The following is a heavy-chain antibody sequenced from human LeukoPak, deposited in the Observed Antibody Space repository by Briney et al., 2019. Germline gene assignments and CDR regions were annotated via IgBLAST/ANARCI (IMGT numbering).Heavy chain of an antibody. J-gene: IGHJ4*02. CDR2: INHSGST. D-gene: IGHD6-13*01. CDR1: GGSFSDYY. CDR3: AKPSAVAGSFDY. V-gene: IGHV4-34*01. Sequence: SETLSLTCGVYGGSFSDYYWSWIRQPPGKGLEWIGEINHSGSTNHNPSLKSRVTISVDTSKNQFSLKLSSVTAADTAVYYCAKPSAVAGSFDYWGQGTLVTVSS.